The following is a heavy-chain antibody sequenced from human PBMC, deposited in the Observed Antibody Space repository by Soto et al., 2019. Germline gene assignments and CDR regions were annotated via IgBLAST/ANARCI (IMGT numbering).Heavy chain of an antibody. CDR2: IKQDGSQK. CDR1: GFTFSNYW. CDR3: ARILPIEAAGAPYWFHP. V-gene: IGHV3-7*03. D-gene: IGHD6-13*01. J-gene: IGHJ5*02. Sequence: EVQLVESGGGWVQPGGSLRLSCAASGFTFSNYWMSWVRQAPGKGLEWVANIKQDGSQKYYVDSVKGRFTISRDNAKNSLYLEMNSLRAEDTAVYSCARILPIEAAGAPYWFHPWGLGTLVTVSS.